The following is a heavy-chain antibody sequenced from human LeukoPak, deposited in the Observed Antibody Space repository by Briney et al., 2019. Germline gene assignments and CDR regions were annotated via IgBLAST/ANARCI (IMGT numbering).Heavy chain of an antibody. CDR1: GGSMTNHY. J-gene: IGHJ3*02. D-gene: IGHD5-12*01. Sequence: SETLSLTCTISGGSMTNHYWSWIRQAPGKGLEWIGFIYYSGGSTNYNPSLKRRVTISVDTSKNQFSLRLNSVTVADTGVYYCAILRPLLDGGRGSYYHALDIWGQGTMVTVSS. V-gene: IGHV4-59*08. CDR2: IYYSGGST. CDR3: AILRPLLDGGRGSYYHALDI.